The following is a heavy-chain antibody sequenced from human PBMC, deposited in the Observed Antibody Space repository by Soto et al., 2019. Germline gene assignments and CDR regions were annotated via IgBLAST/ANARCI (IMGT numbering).Heavy chain of an antibody. CDR3: AKVSSGWYADFDY. CDR2: ISGSGGST. D-gene: IGHD6-19*01. V-gene: IGHV3-23*01. Sequence: EVQLLESGGGLVQPGGSLRLSCAASGFTFSSYAMSWVRQAPGKGLEWVSAISGSGGSTYFADSVKGRFTISRDNXKNTLYLQMNSLRAEDTAVYYCAKVSSGWYADFDYWGQGTLVTVSS. J-gene: IGHJ4*02. CDR1: GFTFSSYA.